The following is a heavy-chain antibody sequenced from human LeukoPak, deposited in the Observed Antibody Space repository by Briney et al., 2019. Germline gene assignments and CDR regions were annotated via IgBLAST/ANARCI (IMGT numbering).Heavy chain of an antibody. J-gene: IGHJ4*02. CDR3: ARDKNSSPDY. CDR2: IYHSGST. Sequence: SETLSLTCAVSGGSISSGGYSWSWIRQPPGKGLEWIGYIYHSGSTYYNPSLKSRVTISVDRSKNQFSLKLSSVTAADTAVYYCARDKNSSPDYWGQGTLVTVSS. V-gene: IGHV4-30-2*01. CDR1: GGSISSGGYS. D-gene: IGHD4-23*01.